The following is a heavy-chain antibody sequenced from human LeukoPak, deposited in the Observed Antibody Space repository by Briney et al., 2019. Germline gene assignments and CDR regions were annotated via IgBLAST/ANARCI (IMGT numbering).Heavy chain of an antibody. D-gene: IGHD6-13*01. CDR1: GFTFSHYN. J-gene: IGHJ4*02. Sequence: PGGSLRLSCAASGFTFSHYNMNWVRQAPGKGLEWVSSISGSTGYIYYADSAKGRFTISRDNAKNSLYLQMNSLRAEDTAVYYCARRPSSWYADYWGQGTLVTVSS. V-gene: IGHV3-21*01. CDR2: ISGSTGYI. CDR3: ARRPSSWYADY.